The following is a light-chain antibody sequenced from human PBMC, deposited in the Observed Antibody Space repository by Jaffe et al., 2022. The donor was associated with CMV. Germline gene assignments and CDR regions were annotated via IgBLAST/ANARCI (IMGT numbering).Light chain of an antibody. Sequence: EIVLTQSPGTLSLSPGERATLSCRASQSLSGSYLAWYQQKPGQAPRLLIYGASNRATDIPDRFSGSGSGTDFTLTISRLEPEDFAVYYCQHYGSAQITFGQGTRLEI. V-gene: IGKV3-20*01. CDR1: QSLSGSY. CDR2: GAS. J-gene: IGKJ5*01. CDR3: QHYGSAQIT.